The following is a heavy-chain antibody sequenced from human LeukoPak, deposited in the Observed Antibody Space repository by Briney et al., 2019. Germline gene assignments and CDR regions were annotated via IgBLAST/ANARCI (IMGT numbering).Heavy chain of an antibody. CDR2: IKPTKTDGGAP. V-gene: IGHV3-15*01. D-gene: IGHD5-18*01. J-gene: IGHJ4*02. CDR3: AREGSLYGYHSFDS. CDR1: GFTFSDAW. Sequence: GGSLRLSRAASGFTFSDAWMTWVRQAPGKGLEWVGRIKPTKTDGGAPYYSAPVKGRFTISRDDSTDRLYLHMNSLKTEDTAVYFCAREGSLYGYHSFDSWGQGTLVTVSS.